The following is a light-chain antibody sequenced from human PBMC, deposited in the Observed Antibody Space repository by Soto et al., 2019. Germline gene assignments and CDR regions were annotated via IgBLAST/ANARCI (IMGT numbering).Light chain of an antibody. CDR1: SSDVGAYNY. CDR2: KVS. V-gene: IGLV2-8*01. CDR3: SSYVDSNSLV. J-gene: IGLJ3*02. Sequence: QSALTQPPSASGSPGQAVTISCTGTSSDVGAYNYVSWYQQHPGKAPKLMIYKVSKRPSGVPGRFSGSKSGNTASLTVSGLQAEDEADYYCSSYVDSNSLVFGGGTKLTVL.